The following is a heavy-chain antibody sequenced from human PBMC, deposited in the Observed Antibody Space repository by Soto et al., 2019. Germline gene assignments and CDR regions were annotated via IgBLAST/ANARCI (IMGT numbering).Heavy chain of an antibody. V-gene: IGHV3-23*01. CDR1: GFTFSSYA. D-gene: IGHD1-7*01. CDR3: AKGLELPLFYYYYMDV. J-gene: IGHJ6*03. Sequence: GGSLRLSCAASGFTFSSYAMSWVRQAPGKGLEWVSAISGSGGSTYYADSVKGRFTISRDNSKNTLYLQMNSLRAEDTAVYYCAKGLELPLFYYYYMDVWGKGTTVTVSS. CDR2: ISGSGGST.